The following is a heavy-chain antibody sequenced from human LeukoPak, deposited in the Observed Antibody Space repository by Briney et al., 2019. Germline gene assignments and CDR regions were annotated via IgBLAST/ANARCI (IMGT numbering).Heavy chain of an antibody. V-gene: IGHV1-69*13. CDR3: ATVQAYTAMAFDY. J-gene: IGHJ4*02. CDR2: IIPIFGTA. D-gene: IGHD5-18*01. CDR1: GGTFSSYA. Sequence: WASVKVSCKASGGTFSSYAISWVRQAPGQGLEWMGGIIPIFGTANYAQKFQGRVTITADESTSTAYMELSSLRSEDTAVYYCATVQAYTAMAFDYWGQGTLVTVSS.